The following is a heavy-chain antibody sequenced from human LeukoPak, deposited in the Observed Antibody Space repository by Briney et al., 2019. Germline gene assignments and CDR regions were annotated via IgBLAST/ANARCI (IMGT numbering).Heavy chain of an antibody. CDR3: ARPGYCSSTSCYMASGSFDY. CDR1: GFTFSSYS. Sequence: GGSLRLSCAASGFTFSSYSMNWVRQAPGKGLEWVSSISSSSSYIYYADSVKGRFTISRDNAKNSLYLQMNSLRAEDTAVYYCARPGYCSSTSCYMASGSFDYWGQGTLDTVSS. V-gene: IGHV3-21*01. J-gene: IGHJ4*02. D-gene: IGHD2-2*02. CDR2: ISSSSSYI.